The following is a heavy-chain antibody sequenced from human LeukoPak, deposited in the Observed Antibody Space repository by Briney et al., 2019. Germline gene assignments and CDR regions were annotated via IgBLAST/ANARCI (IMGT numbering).Heavy chain of an antibody. V-gene: IGHV3-23*01. Sequence: GGSLRISCAASGFIFYNYAMSWVRQAPGKGLEWVSAISGSGGSTYYADSVKGRFTISRDNSKNTLYLQMNSLRAEDTAVYYCARTIVGDTLFGDWGQGTLVTVSS. CDR2: ISGSGGST. D-gene: IGHD1-26*01. CDR1: GFIFYNYA. CDR3: ARTIVGDTLFGD. J-gene: IGHJ4*02.